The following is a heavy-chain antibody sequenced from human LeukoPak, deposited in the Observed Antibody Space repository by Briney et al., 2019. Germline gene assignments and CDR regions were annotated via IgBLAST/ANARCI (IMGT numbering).Heavy chain of an antibody. CDR3: AKDAYYYNSGTPHYFDY. CDR2: IRYDGSNK. Sequence: GRSLRLSCAASGFTFSSYGMHWVRQAPGKGLEWVAFIRYDGSNKYYADSVKGRFTISRDNSKNTLYLQMNSLRAGDTAVYYCAKDAYYYNSGTPHYFDYWGQGTLVTVSS. V-gene: IGHV3-30*02. D-gene: IGHD3-10*01. CDR1: GFTFSSYG. J-gene: IGHJ4*02.